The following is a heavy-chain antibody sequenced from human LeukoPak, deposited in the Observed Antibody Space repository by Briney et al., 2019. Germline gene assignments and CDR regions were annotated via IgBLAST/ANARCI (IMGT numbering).Heavy chain of an antibody. CDR3: ARAGYSSSWYYFDY. Sequence: SETLSLTCTVSGGSISSYYWSWIRQPPGKGLEWIGYIYYSGSTNYNPSLKSRVTISVDTSKNQFSLKVSSVTAADTAVYYCARAGYSSSWYYFDYWGQGTLVTVSS. D-gene: IGHD6-13*01. CDR1: GGSISSYY. J-gene: IGHJ4*02. CDR2: IYYSGST. V-gene: IGHV4-59*01.